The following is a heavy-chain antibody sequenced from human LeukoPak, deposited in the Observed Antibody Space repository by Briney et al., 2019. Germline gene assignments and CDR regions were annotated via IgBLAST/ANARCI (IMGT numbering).Heavy chain of an antibody. Sequence: SGTLSLSCAVPGGSISGSYRSWIRQSPGKGLEWVADIYDSGTTNYIPSLKSRVTISIDTSKNQFSLNLSSVTAADTAVYYCARMERATTIPGYYFDYWGQGMLVTVSS. CDR1: GGSISGSY. CDR2: IYDSGTT. J-gene: IGHJ4*02. CDR3: ARMERATTIPGYYFDY. D-gene: IGHD5-24*01. V-gene: IGHV4-59*01.